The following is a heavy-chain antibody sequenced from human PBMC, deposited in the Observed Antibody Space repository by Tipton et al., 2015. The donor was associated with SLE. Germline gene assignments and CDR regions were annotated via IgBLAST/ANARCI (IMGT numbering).Heavy chain of an antibody. CDR1: GFTFDDYG. D-gene: IGHD2-15*01. Sequence: SLRLSCAASGFTFDDYGMSWVRQAPGKGLEWVSGTNWNGDSTGYADSVKGRFTISRDNAKNSLYLQMNSLRVEDTALYYCARVVASYFDLWGRGTLVTVSS. CDR2: TNWNGDST. V-gene: IGHV3-20*04. J-gene: IGHJ2*01. CDR3: ARVVASYFDL.